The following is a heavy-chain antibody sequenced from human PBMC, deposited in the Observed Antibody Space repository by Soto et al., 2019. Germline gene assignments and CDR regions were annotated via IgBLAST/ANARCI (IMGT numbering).Heavy chain of an antibody. Sequence: GGSLRLSCAASGFTFSSYWMSWVRQAPGKGLEWVANIKQDGSEKYYVDSVKGRFTISRDNAKNSLYLQMNSLRAEDTAVYYCASLLNSYYDFWSGYYDYWGQGTLVTVSS. CDR1: GFTFSSYW. CDR3: ASLLNSYYDFWSGYYDY. V-gene: IGHV3-7*05. D-gene: IGHD3-3*01. J-gene: IGHJ4*02. CDR2: IKQDGSEK.